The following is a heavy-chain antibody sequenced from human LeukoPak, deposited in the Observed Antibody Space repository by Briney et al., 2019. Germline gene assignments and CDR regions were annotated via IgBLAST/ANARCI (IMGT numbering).Heavy chain of an antibody. CDR1: GFTFSSYA. D-gene: IGHD4-17*01. V-gene: IGHV3-23*01. CDR2: ISGSGGST. CDR3: AKREYGDYNNWFDP. Sequence: PGGSLRLSCAASGFTFSSYAMSWVRQAPGKGLEWVSAISGSGGSTYYADPVKGRFTISRDNSKNTLYLQMNSLRAEDTAVYYCAKREYGDYNNWFDPWGQGTLVTVSS. J-gene: IGHJ5*02.